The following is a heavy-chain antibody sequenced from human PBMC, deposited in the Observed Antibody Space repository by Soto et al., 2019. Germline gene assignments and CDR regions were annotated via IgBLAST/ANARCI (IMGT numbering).Heavy chain of an antibody. J-gene: IGHJ6*02. V-gene: IGHV3-66*01. CDR3: VRENYYYGMDV. Sequence: EFQLEESGGTWVQPGGSLRLSCAASGFDASVNFMTWVRQPPGKGLEWVSAINNAYSTFYADSVKGRFTISRDNSKNTVYLQVSSLRVEDTAMYYCVRENYYYGMDVWGQGTAVTVSS. CDR2: INNAYST. CDR1: GFDASVNF.